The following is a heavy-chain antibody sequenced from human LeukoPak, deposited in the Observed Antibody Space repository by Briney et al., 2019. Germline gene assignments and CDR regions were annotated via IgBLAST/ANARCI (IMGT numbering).Heavy chain of an antibody. Sequence: GASVKVSCKASGYTFTSYDISWVRQAPGQGLGWMGGIIPIFGTANYAQKFQGRVTITADESTSTAYMELSSLRSEDTAVYYCARKKDWNGRFDYWGQGTLVTVSS. D-gene: IGHD1-1*01. V-gene: IGHV1-69*13. CDR3: ARKKDWNGRFDY. CDR1: GYTFTSYD. J-gene: IGHJ4*02. CDR2: IIPIFGTA.